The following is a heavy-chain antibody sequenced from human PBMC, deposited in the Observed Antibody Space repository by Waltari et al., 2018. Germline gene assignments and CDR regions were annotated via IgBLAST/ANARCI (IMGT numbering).Heavy chain of an antibody. CDR2: ITPHTGGT. CDR3: ARDLVGSGWSIDY. V-gene: IGHV1-2*06. D-gene: IGHD6-19*01. J-gene: IGHJ4*02. Sequence: QVPLVQSGAEVKEPGAQMKVSCKASGYTLTRHYIHWVREPPGQGLEWMGRITPHTGGTYYSQKFQGRVTMTRDMSITTAYMEVSSLRSDDTAVYYCARDLVGSGWSIDYWGQGTLVTVSS. CDR1: GYTLTRHY.